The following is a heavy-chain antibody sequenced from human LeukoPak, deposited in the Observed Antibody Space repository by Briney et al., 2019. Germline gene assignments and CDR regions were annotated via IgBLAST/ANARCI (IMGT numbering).Heavy chain of an antibody. V-gene: IGHV1-69*04. CDR1: GGTFSSYA. CDR3: AKDLPEGWFDP. Sequence: ASVKVSCKASGGTFSSYAISWVRQAPGQGLEWMGRIIPILGIANYAQKFQGRVTITADKSTSTAYMELSSLRSEDTAVYYCAKDLPEGWFDPWGQGTLVTVSS. CDR2: IIPILGIA. J-gene: IGHJ5*02.